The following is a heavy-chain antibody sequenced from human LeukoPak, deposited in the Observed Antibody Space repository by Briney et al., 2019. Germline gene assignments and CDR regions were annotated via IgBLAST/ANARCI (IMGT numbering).Heavy chain of an antibody. D-gene: IGHD2-2*01. J-gene: IGHJ4*02. CDR3: ARDRCSSTSCHFDY. V-gene: IGHV4-30-4*01. CDR1: GGSISSGDYY. CDR2: IYYSGST. Sequence: SQTLSLTCTVSGGSISSGDYYWSWIRQPPGKGLEWTGYIYYSGSTYYNPSLKSRVTISVDTSKNQFSLKLSSVTAADTAVYYCARDRCSSTSCHFDYWGQGTLVTVSS.